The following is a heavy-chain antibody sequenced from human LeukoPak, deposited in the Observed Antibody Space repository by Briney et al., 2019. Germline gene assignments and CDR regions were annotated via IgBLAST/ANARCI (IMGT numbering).Heavy chain of an antibody. CDR3: ARVSVDIVATITGEEKYYFDN. CDR2: IYYSGST. Sequence: SETLSLTCTVSGGSISSYYWSWIRQPPGKGLEWIGYIYYSGSTNYNPSLKSRVTISVDTSKNQFSLKLSSVTAADTAVYYCARVSVDIVATITGEEKYYFDNWGQGTLVTVSS. CDR1: GGSISSYY. V-gene: IGHV4-59*01. J-gene: IGHJ4*02. D-gene: IGHD5-12*01.